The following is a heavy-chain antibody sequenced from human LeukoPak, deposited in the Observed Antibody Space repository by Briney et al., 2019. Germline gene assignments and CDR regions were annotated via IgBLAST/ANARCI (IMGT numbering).Heavy chain of an antibody. CDR3: ASIVVTDAFDI. CDR1: GFTVSSNY. CDR2: IYSGGST. J-gene: IGHJ3*02. D-gene: IGHD5-12*01. V-gene: IGHV3-53*01. Sequence: GGSLRLSCAASGFTVSSNYMSWVRQAPGKGLEWVSVIYSGGSTYYADSVKGRFTISRDNSKNTLYLQMNSLRAEDTAVYYCASIVVTDAFDIWGQGTMVTVSS.